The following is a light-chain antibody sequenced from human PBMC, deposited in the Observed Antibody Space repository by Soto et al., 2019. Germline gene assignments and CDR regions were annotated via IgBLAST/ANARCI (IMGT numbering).Light chain of an antibody. J-gene: IGKJ2*01. CDR2: GAS. CDR1: QSIGTN. V-gene: IGKV1-39*01. Sequence: DLQMTQSPSSLSASEGDRVTISCRASQSIGTNLNWVHQRAGKAPKLLIYGASSLQSGVTARFSGSGSGTDFPLTISSLQPEDFGTYYCQQSVDCPLTLGQGTKLEIK. CDR3: QQSVDCPLT.